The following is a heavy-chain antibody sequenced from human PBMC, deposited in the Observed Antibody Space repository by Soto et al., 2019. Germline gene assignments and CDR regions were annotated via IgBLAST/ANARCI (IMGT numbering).Heavy chain of an antibody. CDR3: AREEEYYDSSGYPVGYYGMDV. D-gene: IGHD3-22*01. CDR1: GFTLSSYG. Sequence: QVQLVESGGGVVQPGRSLRLSCAASGFTLSSYGMHWVRQAPGKGLEWVAVIWYDGSNKYYADSVKGRFTISRDNSKNTLYLQMNSLRAEDTAVYYCAREEEYYDSSGYPVGYYGMDVWGQGTTVTVSS. V-gene: IGHV3-33*01. J-gene: IGHJ6*02. CDR2: IWYDGSNK.